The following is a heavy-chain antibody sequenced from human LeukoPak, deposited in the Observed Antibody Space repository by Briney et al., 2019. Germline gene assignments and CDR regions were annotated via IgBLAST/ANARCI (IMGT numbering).Heavy chain of an antibody. V-gene: IGHV4-4*07. CDR3: ARNESSGYFDS. Sequence: SETLSLTCTVSGGSTNTYCWSWIRQPAEKGLEWIGRIYPSGSTYYNPSLKSRVTISIDKSKNQFSLRLTSVTAADTAVYYCARNESSGYFDSWGQGTLVTVSS. CDR1: GGSTNTYC. CDR2: IYPSGST. J-gene: IGHJ4*02. D-gene: IGHD3-22*01.